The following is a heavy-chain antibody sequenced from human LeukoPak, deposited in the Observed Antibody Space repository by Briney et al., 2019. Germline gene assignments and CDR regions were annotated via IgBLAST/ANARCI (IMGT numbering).Heavy chain of an antibody. CDR1: GFTFSSYG. CDR3: AKDMGSSGYYYEFDY. D-gene: IGHD3-22*01. J-gene: IGHJ4*02. CDR2: ISYDGSNK. Sequence: PGGSLRLSCAASGFTFSSYGMHWVRQAPGKGLEWVAVISYDGSNKYYADSVKGRFTISRDNSKNTLYLQMNSLRAEDTAVYYCAKDMGSSGYYYEFDYWGQGTLVTVSS. V-gene: IGHV3-30*18.